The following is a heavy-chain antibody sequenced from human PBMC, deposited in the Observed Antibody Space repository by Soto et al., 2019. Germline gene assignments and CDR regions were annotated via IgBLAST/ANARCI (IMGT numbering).Heavy chain of an antibody. J-gene: IGHJ5*01. D-gene: IGHD2-2*02. CDR2: INLKNGET. Sequence: ASVKVSCKASGYTFSGYHMHWVRQAPGQGLECMGWINLKNGETNSAQKFQGRVAMTRDTSVTTAYVELSRLRFDDTAVYFCAREGATRRPSRPAIGWLESWGQGTLVTVSS. CDR3: AREGATRRPSRPAIGWLES. V-gene: IGHV1-2*02. CDR1: GYTFSGYH.